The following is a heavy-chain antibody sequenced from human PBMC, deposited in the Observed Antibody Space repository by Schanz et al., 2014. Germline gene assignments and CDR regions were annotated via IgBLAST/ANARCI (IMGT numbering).Heavy chain of an antibody. CDR2: INPSGGST. Sequence: QVQLVQSGAEVKKPGASVRVSCKASGYSFTTYDVNWVRQAPGQGLEWMGIINPSGGSTSYAQKYQGRVTMTRDTSTSTVYMELSSLRSEDTAVYYCAKGRVGELSAFDIWGQGTMGTVSS. CDR1: GYSFTTYD. V-gene: IGHV1-46*01. J-gene: IGHJ3*02. CDR3: AKGRVGELSAFDI. D-gene: IGHD3-10*01.